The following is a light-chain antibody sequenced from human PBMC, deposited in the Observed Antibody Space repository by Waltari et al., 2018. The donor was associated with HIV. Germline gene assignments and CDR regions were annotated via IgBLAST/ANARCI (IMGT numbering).Light chain of an antibody. CDR1: QDISMF. CDR2: AAS. Sequence: IQMTQSPSSLSASVGDRVTITCRASQDISMFLSWYQQKPGEAPKLLIHAASSLPTGAPARFRGRGSGTEFTLTISDVQPEDFATYFCLQIFRTPLTFGPGTKV. J-gene: IGKJ3*01. CDR3: LQIFRTPLT. V-gene: IGKV1-39*01.